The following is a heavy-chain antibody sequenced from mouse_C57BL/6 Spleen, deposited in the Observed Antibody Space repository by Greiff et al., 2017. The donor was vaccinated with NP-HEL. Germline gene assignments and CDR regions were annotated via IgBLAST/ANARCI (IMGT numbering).Heavy chain of an antibody. CDR1: GYSFTGYY. CDR3: ARGDGSYGY. D-gene: IGHD1-1*02. V-gene: IGHV1-42*01. Sequence: VQLKQSGPELVKPGASVKISCKASGYSFTGYYMNWVKQSPEKSLEWIGEINPSTGGTTYNQKFKAKATLTVDKSSSTAYMQLKSLTSEDSAVYYCARGDGSYGYWGQGTTLTVSS. J-gene: IGHJ2*01. CDR2: INPSTGGT.